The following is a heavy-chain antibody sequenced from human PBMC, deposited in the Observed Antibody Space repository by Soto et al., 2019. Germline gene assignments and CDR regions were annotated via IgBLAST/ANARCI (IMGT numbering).Heavy chain of an antibody. J-gene: IGHJ5*02. CDR2: ISSSSYI. CDR1: GFTFNSYS. V-gene: IGHV3-21*01. D-gene: IGHD3-16*01. Sequence: GGSLRLSCAASGFTFNSYSMNWVRQAPGKGLEWVSSISSSSYIYYADSVKGRFTISRDNAKNSLYLQMNSLRAEDTAVYYCARGAIGGSNWFDPWGQGTLVTVSS. CDR3: ARGAIGGSNWFDP.